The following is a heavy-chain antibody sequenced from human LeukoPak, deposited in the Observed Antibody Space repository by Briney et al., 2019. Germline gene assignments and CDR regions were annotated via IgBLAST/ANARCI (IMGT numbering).Heavy chain of an antibody. CDR1: GYTFTGYY. J-gene: IGHJ4*02. V-gene: IGHV1-2*06. D-gene: IGHD2-15*01. CDR3: ARDKGSSSASYYFDS. Sequence: ASVKVSCKASGYTFTGYYMHWVRQAPGEGLEWMGRINPNSGGTNYAQKFQGRVTMTRDTSISTVYMELSRLRSDDTAVYYCARDKGSSSASYYFDSWGQGTLVTVSS. CDR2: INPNSGGT.